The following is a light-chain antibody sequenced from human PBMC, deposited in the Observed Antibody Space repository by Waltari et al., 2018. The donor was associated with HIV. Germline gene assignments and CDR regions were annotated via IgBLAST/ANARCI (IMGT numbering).Light chain of an antibody. CDR2: EVS. J-gene: IGLJ3*02. V-gene: IGLV2-14*03. CDR3: TSYTTSDTLR. Sequence: QSVLTQPAYVSGSPGQSVTISCTGTSSDFGFDNYFSWYQQYPGKAPTLIIYEVSSRPSGVSDRFSGSKSGNTASLTISGLQNEDEADYFCTSYTTSDTLRFGGGTKVTVL. CDR1: SSDFGFDNY.